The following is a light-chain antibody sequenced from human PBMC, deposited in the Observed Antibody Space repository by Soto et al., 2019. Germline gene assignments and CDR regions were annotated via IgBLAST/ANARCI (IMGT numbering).Light chain of an antibody. V-gene: IGKV1-5*03. J-gene: IGKJ4*01. Sequence: DIQMTQSPSTLSASVGDRVTITCRASQSINSWLAWYQQKRGKAPKLXLYKASSLESGVPSRFSGSGSGTEFTRTISSLQPDDFGTYYCQQYDTSTLTFGGGTQVDIK. CDR2: KAS. CDR3: QQYDTSTLT. CDR1: QSINSW.